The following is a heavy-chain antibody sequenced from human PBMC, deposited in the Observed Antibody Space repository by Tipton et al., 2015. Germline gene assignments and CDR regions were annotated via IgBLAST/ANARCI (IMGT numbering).Heavy chain of an antibody. D-gene: IGHD3-22*01. CDR3: ARASIIQGYYHDSSRYYLFNS. V-gene: IGHV4-38-2*01. CDR1: AYSISTDYY. CDR2: ISHSGST. Sequence: TLSLTCAVSAYSISTDYYWGWIRQPPGKGLEWIGTISHSGSTYYNPSLKSRVTMSRDTSKNQFSLKLTPVTAADTAVYYCARASIIQGYYHDSSRYYLFNSWGQGTLVTVSS. J-gene: IGHJ1*01.